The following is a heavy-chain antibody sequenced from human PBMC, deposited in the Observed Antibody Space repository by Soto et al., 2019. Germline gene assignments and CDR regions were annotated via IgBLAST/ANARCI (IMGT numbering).Heavy chain of an antibody. V-gene: IGHV3-48*03. D-gene: IGHD3-16*01. CDR1: GFMFNDYE. Sequence: EVQLVESGGGLAQSGGSLRLSCAASGFMFNDYEMNWVRQAPGKGLEWVSYISEGGTTTHHTDSVKGRFTISRDNAKELLYLQMNSLAPEDTATYFCGRDARGGGLLLWDCWGQGVVVSVSS. CDR2: ISEGGTTT. CDR3: GRDARGGGLLLWDC. J-gene: IGHJ4*02.